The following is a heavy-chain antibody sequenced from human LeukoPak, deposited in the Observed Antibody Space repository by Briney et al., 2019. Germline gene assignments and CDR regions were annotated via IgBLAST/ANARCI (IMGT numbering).Heavy chain of an antibody. J-gene: IGHJ4*02. V-gene: IGHV4-39*07. CDR2: IYYSGST. D-gene: IGHD3-10*01. CDR1: GGSISSSSYY. Sequence: SETLSLTCTVSGGSISSSSYYWGWIRQPPGKGLEWIGSIYYSGSTYYNPSLKSRVTISVDTSKNQFSLKLDSVTAADSAVYYCARAPYYYGPGTYLDSWGQGTLVTVSS. CDR3: ARAPYYYGPGTYLDS.